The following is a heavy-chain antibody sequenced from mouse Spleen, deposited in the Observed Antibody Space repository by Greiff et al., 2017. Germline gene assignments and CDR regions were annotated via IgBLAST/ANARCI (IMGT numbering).Heavy chain of an antibody. J-gene: IGHJ3*01. Sequence: EVQGVESGGGLVKPGGSLKLSCAASGFTFSSYTMSWVRQTPEKRLEWVATISSGGSYTYYPDSVKGRFTISRDNAKNTLYLQMSSLKSEDTAMYYCTREGNYYGSKFAYWGQGTLVTVSA. CDR3: TREGNYYGSKFAY. CDR2: ISSGGSYT. CDR1: GFTFSSYT. V-gene: IGHV5-6-4*01. D-gene: IGHD1-1*01.